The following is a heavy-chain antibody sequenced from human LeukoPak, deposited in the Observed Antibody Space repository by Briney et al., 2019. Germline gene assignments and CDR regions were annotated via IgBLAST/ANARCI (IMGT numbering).Heavy chain of an antibody. J-gene: IGHJ5*02. Sequence: SETLSLTCTVSGGSISSYYWSWIRQPPGKGLEWIGYIYYSGSTYYNPSLKSRVTISIDTSKNQFSLKLSSVTAADTAVYYCARDLKYSNYIGWFDPWGQGTLVTVSS. CDR1: GGSISSYY. CDR3: ARDLKYSNYIGWFDP. D-gene: IGHD4-11*01. V-gene: IGHV4-59*12. CDR2: IYYSGST.